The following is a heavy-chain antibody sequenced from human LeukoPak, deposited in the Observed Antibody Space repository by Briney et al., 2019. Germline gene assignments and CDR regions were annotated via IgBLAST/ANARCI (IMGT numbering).Heavy chain of an antibody. CDR1: GYTFTGYY. J-gene: IGHJ4*02. CDR3: ARDRSPRHYYDTSSYHGAADY. CDR2: INPNSGGT. D-gene: IGHD3-22*01. Sequence: ASVKVSCKASGYTFTGYYMHWVRQAPGQGLEWMGWINPNSGGTNYAQKSQGRVTMTRDTSISTAYMELSRLRSDDTAVYYCARDRSPRHYYDTSSYHGAADYWGQGTLVTVSS. V-gene: IGHV1-2*02.